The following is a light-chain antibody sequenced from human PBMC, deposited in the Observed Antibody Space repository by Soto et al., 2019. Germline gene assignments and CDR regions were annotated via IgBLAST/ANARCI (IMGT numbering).Light chain of an antibody. J-gene: IGLJ2*01. CDR2: DVS. V-gene: IGLV2-11*01. CDR3: CSYAGSYTHVV. Sequence: QSVLTQPRSVSGSPGQPVTISCTGTSSDVGGYNYVSWYQQHPGKAPKLMIYDVSKRPSGVPDRFSGSKSGNTASLTISGLQAEDEADYYCCSYAGSYTHVVFGGGTKLTVL. CDR1: SSDVGGYNY.